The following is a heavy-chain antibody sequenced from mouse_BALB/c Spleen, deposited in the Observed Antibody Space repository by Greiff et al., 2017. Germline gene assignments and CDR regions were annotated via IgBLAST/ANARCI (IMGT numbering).Heavy chain of an antibody. D-gene: IGHD2-4*01. CDR3: ARDRDDYEGPWFAY. CDR2: ISSGGST. V-gene: IGHV5-6-5*01. CDR1: GFTFSSYA. J-gene: IGHJ3*01. Sequence: EVKLVESGGGLVKPGGSLKLSCAASGFTFSSYAMSWVRQTPEKRLEWVASISSGGSTYYPDSVKGRFTISRDNAKNTLYLQMSSLKSEDTAMYYCARDRDDYEGPWFAYWGQGTLVTVSA.